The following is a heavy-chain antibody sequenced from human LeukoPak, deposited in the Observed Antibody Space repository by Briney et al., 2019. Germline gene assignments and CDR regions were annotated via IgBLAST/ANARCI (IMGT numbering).Heavy chain of an antibody. D-gene: IGHD3-10*01. V-gene: IGHV4-59*11. CDR2: IYFTGTT. CDR1: GGSINNHY. Sequence: PSETLSLTCTVSGGSINNHYWSWIRQPPGMGLEWVGYIYFTGTTNYNPSLKSRVTIPLDKSKNQFSLKLSSVTATDTAIYYCARGGGSPRNWGQGTLVTVSS. CDR3: ARGGGSPRN. J-gene: IGHJ4*02.